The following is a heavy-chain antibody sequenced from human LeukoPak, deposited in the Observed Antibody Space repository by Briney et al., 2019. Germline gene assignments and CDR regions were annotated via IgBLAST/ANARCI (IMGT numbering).Heavy chain of an antibody. J-gene: IGHJ4*02. CDR1: GFTFDDYA. CDR3: AGGIVGATQFDY. CDR2: IYSGGST. Sequence: GGSLRLSCAASGFTFDDYAMHWVRQAPGKGLEWVSVIYSGGSTYYADSVKGRFTISRDNSKNTLYLQMNSLRAEDTAVYYCAGGIVGATQFDYWGQGTLVTVSS. V-gene: IGHV3-66*01. D-gene: IGHD1-26*01.